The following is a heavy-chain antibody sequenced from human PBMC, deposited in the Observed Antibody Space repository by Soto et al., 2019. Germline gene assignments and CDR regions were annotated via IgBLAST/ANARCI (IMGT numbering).Heavy chain of an antibody. J-gene: IGHJ4*02. CDR1: GGSITRNNHY. Sequence: QPQLQESGPGLVKPSETLSLTCIVSGGSITRNNHYWGWIRQSPGKGLEWIGSILYSGSTNYNPSLKSRVTLYVETSKNQFSLKMSSVTAADTALYYCVRLGSSGWYQGSYFDYWGQGTLVTVSS. D-gene: IGHD6-19*01. CDR3: VRLGSSGWYQGSYFDY. V-gene: IGHV4-39*01. CDR2: ILYSGST.